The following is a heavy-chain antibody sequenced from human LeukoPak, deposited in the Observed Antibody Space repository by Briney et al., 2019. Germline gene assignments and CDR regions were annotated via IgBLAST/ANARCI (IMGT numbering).Heavy chain of an antibody. J-gene: IGHJ3*02. Sequence: ETMSLTCTVSGGSISSSSYYWGWIRQPPGKGLEWIGSIYYSGSTYYNPSLKSRVTISVDTSKNQFSLKLSSVTAADTAVYYCAREDYDSSGNDAFDIWGQGTMVTVSS. CDR2: IYYSGST. CDR1: GGSISSSSYY. V-gene: IGHV4-39*07. D-gene: IGHD3-22*01. CDR3: AREDYDSSGNDAFDI.